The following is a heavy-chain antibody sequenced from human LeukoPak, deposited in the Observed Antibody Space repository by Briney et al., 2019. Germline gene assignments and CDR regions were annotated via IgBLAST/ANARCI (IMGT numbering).Heavy chain of an antibody. CDR1: GFTFSTYA. V-gene: IGHV3-23*01. Sequence: GGSLRLSCAASGFTFSTYAMSWVRQAPGKGLEWVSGISGSGGSTYHADSVKGRFTITRDNSKNRLYLQMNSLRAEDTAVYYCAKGRGFDFWSGYYSSFFDYWGQGTLVTASS. CDR2: ISGSGGST. D-gene: IGHD3-3*01. J-gene: IGHJ4*02. CDR3: AKGRGFDFWSGYYSSFFDY.